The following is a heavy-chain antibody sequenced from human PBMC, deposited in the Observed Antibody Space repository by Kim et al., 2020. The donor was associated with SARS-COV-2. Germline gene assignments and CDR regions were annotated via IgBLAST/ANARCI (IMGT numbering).Heavy chain of an antibody. CDR1: GGSINSSSYY. Sequence: SETLSLTCTVSGGSINSSSYYWGWIRQPPGKGLEWIGSIYYSGSTYYNPSLKSRVTISVDTSKNQFSLKLSSVTAADTAVYYCARQGGILAAGTYYFDYWGQGTLVTVSS. CDR2: IYYSGST. V-gene: IGHV4-39*01. J-gene: IGHJ4*02. D-gene: IGHD6-13*01. CDR3: ARQGGILAAGTYYFDY.